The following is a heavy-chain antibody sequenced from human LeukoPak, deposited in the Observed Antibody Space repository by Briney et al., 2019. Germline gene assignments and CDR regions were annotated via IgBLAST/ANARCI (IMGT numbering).Heavy chain of an antibody. CDR2: ISSSSTYI. Sequence: GGSLRLSCAASGFYFSSYYVNWVRQAAGKGLEWVSCISSSSTYIYYADSVRGRFAISRDNAKNSLYLQMNSLRAEDTAVYYCVRENHGSFDYWGQGSLVTVSS. D-gene: IGHD1-14*01. CDR3: VRENHGSFDY. V-gene: IGHV3-21*01. CDR1: GFYFSSYY. J-gene: IGHJ4*02.